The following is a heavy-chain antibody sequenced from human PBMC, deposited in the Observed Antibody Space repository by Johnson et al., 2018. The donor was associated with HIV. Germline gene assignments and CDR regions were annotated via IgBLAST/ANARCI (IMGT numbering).Heavy chain of an antibody. J-gene: IGHJ3*02. CDR3: AKEIAAAGTDDAFDI. Sequence: QVQLVESGGGVVQPGRSLRLSCAASGFTFSSYGMHWVRQAPGKGLEWVAVISYDGSNKYYADSVKGRFTISRDNSKNTLYLKMNSLRAEDTAVYYCAKEIAAAGTDDAFDIWGQGTMVTVSS. CDR2: ISYDGSNK. D-gene: IGHD6-13*01. V-gene: IGHV3-30*18. CDR1: GFTFSSYG.